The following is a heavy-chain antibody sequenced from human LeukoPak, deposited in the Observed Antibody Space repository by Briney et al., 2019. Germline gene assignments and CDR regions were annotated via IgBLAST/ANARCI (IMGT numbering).Heavy chain of an antibody. CDR3: AGGYYYGSGTNWFDP. Sequence: SETLSLTCTVSGGSISSYYWSWIRQPAGKGLEWIGRIYTSGSTNYNPSLKSRVTMSVDTSKNQFSLKLSSVTAADTAVYYCAGGYYYGSGTNWFDPWGQGTLVTVSS. D-gene: IGHD3-10*01. J-gene: IGHJ5*02. V-gene: IGHV4-4*07. CDR2: IYTSGST. CDR1: GGSISSYY.